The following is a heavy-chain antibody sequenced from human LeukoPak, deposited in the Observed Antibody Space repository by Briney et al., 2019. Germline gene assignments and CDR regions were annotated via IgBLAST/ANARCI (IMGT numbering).Heavy chain of an antibody. J-gene: IGHJ6*04. CDR3: ATTGSGSFYYYYGMDV. D-gene: IGHD3-10*01. CDR2: IYHSGST. V-gene: IGHV4-30-2*01. CDR1: GGSISSGGYS. Sequence: SETLSLTCAVSGGSISSGGYSWSWIRQPPGKGLEWIGYIYHSGSTYYNPSLKSRVTISVDRSKNQFSLRLSSVTAADTAVYYCATTGSGSFYYYYGMDVRGKGTTVTVSS.